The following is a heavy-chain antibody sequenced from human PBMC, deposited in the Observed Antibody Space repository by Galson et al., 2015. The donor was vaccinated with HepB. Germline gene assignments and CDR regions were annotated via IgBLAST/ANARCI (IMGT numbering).Heavy chain of an antibody. V-gene: IGHV3-21*01. CDR2: ISSSSSYI. Sequence: SLRLSCAASGFTFSSYSMNWVRQAPGKGLEWVSSISSSSSYIYYADSVKGRFTISRDNAKNSLYPQMNSLRAEDTAVYYCARDSFGELFFDYYYYGMDVWGQGTTVTVSS. CDR3: ARDSFGELFFDYYYYGMDV. CDR1: GFTFSSYS. D-gene: IGHD3-10*01. J-gene: IGHJ6*02.